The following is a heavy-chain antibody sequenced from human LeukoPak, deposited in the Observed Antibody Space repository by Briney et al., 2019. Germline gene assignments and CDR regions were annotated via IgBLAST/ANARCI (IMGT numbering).Heavy chain of an antibody. CDR1: GYSFTSYW. CDR2: IYPGDSDT. CDR3: ARHRYCSSTSCYENYYMDV. J-gene: IGHJ6*03. Sequence: GESLKISCKGSGYSFTSYWIGWVRQMPGKGLEWMGIIYPGDSDTRYSPSFQGQVTISADKSISTAYLQWSSLKASDTAMYYCARHRYCSSTSCYENYYMDVWGKGTTVTVSS. V-gene: IGHV5-51*01. D-gene: IGHD2-2*01.